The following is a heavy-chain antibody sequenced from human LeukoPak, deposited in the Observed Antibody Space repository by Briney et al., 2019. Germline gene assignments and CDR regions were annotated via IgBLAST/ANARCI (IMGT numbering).Heavy chain of an antibody. CDR3: AREGSGKVRGVISVNWFDP. V-gene: IGHV4-38-2*02. CDR1: GYSISSGYY. Sequence: SETLSLTCTVSGYSISSGYYWGWIRPPPGKGLEWIGEINHSGSTNYNPSLKSRVTISVDTSKNQFSLKLSSVTAADTAVYYCAREGSGKVRGVISVNWFDPWGQGTLVTVSS. D-gene: IGHD3-10*01. CDR2: INHSGST. J-gene: IGHJ5*02.